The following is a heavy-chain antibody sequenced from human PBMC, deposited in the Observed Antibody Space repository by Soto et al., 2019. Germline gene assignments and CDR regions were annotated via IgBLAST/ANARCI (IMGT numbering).Heavy chain of an antibody. J-gene: IGHJ4*02. CDR2: IDWDDDK. D-gene: IGHD5-12*01. Sequence: SGPTLVNPTQTLTLTCTFSGFSLSTSGMCVSWIRQPPGKALEWLALIDWDDDKYYSTSLKTRLTISKDTSKNQVVLTMANMDPVDTATYYCARLVEMATISGYYFDYWGQGTLGTVSS. CDR3: ARLVEMATISGYYFDY. V-gene: IGHV2-70*01. CDR1: GFSLSTSGMC.